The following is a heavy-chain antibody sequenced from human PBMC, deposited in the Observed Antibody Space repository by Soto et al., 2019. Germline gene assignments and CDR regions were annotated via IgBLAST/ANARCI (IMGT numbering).Heavy chain of an antibody. CDR3: ARDQNHGPIYYYYMDV. CDR1: GGSISSSSYY. V-gene: IGHV4-39*02. J-gene: IGHJ6*03. Sequence: SETLSLTCTVSGGSISSSSYYWGWIRQPPGKGLEWIGSIYYSGSTYYNPSLKSRVTISVDTSKNQFSLKLSSVTAADTAVYYCARDQNHGPIYYYYMDVWGKGTTVTVSS. CDR2: IYYSGST.